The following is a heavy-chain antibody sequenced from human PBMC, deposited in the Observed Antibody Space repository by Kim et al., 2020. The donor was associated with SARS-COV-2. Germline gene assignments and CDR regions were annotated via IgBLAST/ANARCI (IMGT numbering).Heavy chain of an antibody. CDR2: ISYDGSNK. Sequence: GGSLRLSCAASGFTFSSYAMHWVRQAPGKGLEWVAVISYDGSNKYYADSVKGRFTISRDNSKNTLYLQMNSLRAEDTAVYYCARDPNDYDSSGYYEESEDYWGQGTLVTVSS. CDR1: GFTFSSYA. J-gene: IGHJ4*02. CDR3: ARDPNDYDSSGYYEESEDY. V-gene: IGHV3-30*04. D-gene: IGHD3-22*01.